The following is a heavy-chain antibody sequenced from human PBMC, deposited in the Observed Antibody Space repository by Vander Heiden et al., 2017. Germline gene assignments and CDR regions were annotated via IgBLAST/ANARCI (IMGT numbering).Heavy chain of an antibody. D-gene: IGHD3-3*01. CDR3: ARDGGFLEWLA. CDR2: INHSGST. Sequence: QVQLQQWGAGLLKPSETLSLTCAVYGGSFSGYYWSWIRQPPGKGLEWIGEINHSGSTNDNPSLKSRVTISVDTSKNQFSLKMSSVTAADTAVYYCARDGGFLEWLAWGQGTLVTVSS. J-gene: IGHJ5*02. CDR1: GGSFSGYY. V-gene: IGHV4-34*01.